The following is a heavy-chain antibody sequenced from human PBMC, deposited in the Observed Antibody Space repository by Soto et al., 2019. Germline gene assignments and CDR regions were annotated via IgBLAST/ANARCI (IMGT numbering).Heavy chain of an antibody. D-gene: IGHD6-13*01. J-gene: IGHJ4*02. CDR2: IYSGGST. V-gene: IGHV3-66*04. CDR3: ARHWGSSWYFDY. CDR1: GFTVSSNY. Sequence: EVQLVESGGGLVQPGGSLRLSCAASGFTVSSNYMSWVRQAPGKGLEWVSVIYSGGSTYYADSVKGSFTISRDNSKNTLYLQMNSLRAEDTAVYYCARHWGSSWYFDYWGQGTLVTVSS.